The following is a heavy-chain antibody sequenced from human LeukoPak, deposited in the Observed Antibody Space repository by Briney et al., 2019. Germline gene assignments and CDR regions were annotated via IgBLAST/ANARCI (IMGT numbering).Heavy chain of an antibody. D-gene: IGHD5-24*01. CDR2: INHSGST. CDR1: GGSFSGYY. CDR3: ARLYLPATRFDY. Sequence: SETQSLTCAVYGGSFSGYYWSWIRQPPGKGLEWIGEINHSGSTNYNPSLKSRVTISVDTSKNQFSLKLTSVTAADTAVYYCARLYLPATRFDYWGQRTLVTVSS. J-gene: IGHJ4*02. V-gene: IGHV4-34*01.